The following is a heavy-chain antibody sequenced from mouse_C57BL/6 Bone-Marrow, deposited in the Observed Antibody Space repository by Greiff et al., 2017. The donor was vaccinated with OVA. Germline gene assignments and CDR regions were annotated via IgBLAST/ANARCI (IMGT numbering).Heavy chain of an antibody. Sequence: QVHVKQSGAELAKPGASVKLSCKASGYTFTSYWMHWVKQRPGQGLEWIGYINPSSGYTKYNQKFKDKATLTADKSSSTAYMQLSSLTYEDSAVYYCAVYYSNYRYFDVWGTGTTVTVSS. D-gene: IGHD2-5*01. CDR2: INPSSGYT. J-gene: IGHJ1*03. V-gene: IGHV1-7*01. CDR3: AVYYSNYRYFDV. CDR1: GYTFTSYW.